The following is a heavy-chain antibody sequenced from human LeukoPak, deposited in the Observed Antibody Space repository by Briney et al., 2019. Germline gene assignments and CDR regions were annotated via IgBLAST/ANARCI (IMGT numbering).Heavy chain of an antibody. V-gene: IGHV4-59*08. CDR2: IYYSGST. Sequence: SETLSLTCTVSGGSISSYYWSWIRQPPGKGLEWIGYIYYSGSTNYNPSLKSRVTISVDTSKNQSSLKLSSVTAADTAVYYCAKLNGGFFLGAFDIWGQGTMVTVSS. D-gene: IGHD3-3*01. CDR3: AKLNGGFFLGAFDI. J-gene: IGHJ3*02. CDR1: GGSISSYY.